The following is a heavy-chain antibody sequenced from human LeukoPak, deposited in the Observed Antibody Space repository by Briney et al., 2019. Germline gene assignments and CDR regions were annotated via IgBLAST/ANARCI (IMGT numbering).Heavy chain of an antibody. CDR1: GFTFSSYG. Sequence: GGSLRLSCAASGFTFSSYGMHWVRQAPGEGLEWVAVIWYDGSNKYYADSVKGRFTISRDNSKNTLYLQMNSLRAEDTAVYYCARDKSYSDAFDIWGQGTMVTVSS. V-gene: IGHV3-33*01. J-gene: IGHJ3*02. CDR2: IWYDGSNK. CDR3: ARDKSYSDAFDI. D-gene: IGHD1-26*01.